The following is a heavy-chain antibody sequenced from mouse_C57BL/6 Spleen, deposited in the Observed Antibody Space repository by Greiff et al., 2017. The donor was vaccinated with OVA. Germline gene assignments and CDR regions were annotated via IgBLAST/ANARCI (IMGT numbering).Heavy chain of an antibody. V-gene: IGHV1-69*01. CDR1: GYTFTSYW. J-gene: IGHJ2*01. D-gene: IGHD1-1*01. Sequence: QVQLQQPGAELVMPGASVKLSCKASGYTFTSYWLHWVKQRPGQGLELIGEIDPSDSYTNYNQKFKGKSTLTVDKSSSTAYMQLSSLTSEDSAVYYCARKRDTTVFDYWGQGTTLTVSS. CDR3: ARKRDTTVFDY. CDR2: IDPSDSYT.